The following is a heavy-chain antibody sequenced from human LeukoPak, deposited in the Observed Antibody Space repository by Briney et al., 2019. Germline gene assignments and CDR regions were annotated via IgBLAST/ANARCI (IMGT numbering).Heavy chain of an antibody. CDR1: GYTFTSYY. Sequence: ASVKVSCKASGYTFTSYYMHWVRQAPGQGLEWMGIINPSGGSTSYAQKFQGRVTMTRDTSTSTVYMELSSLRSEDTAVYYCARVYSNYAFGYYYYYMDVRGKGTTVTVSS. CDR3: ARVYSNYAFGYYYYYMDV. J-gene: IGHJ6*03. V-gene: IGHV1-46*01. CDR2: INPSGGST. D-gene: IGHD4-11*01.